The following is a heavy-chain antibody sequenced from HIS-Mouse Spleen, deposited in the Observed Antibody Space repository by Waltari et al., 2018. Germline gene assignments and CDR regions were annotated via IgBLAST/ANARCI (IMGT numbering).Heavy chain of an antibody. J-gene: IGHJ3*02. CDR1: GFTFSSYG. Sequence: QVQLVESGGGVVQPGRSLRLSCAASGFTFSSYGMHRVRQAPGKGLEWVAVISYDGSNKYYADSVKGRFTISRDNSKNTLYLQMNSLRAEDTAVYYCAKGGSTTVTAFDIWGQGTMVTVSS. D-gene: IGHD4-17*01. CDR3: AKGGSTTVTAFDI. CDR2: ISYDGSNK. V-gene: IGHV3-30*18.